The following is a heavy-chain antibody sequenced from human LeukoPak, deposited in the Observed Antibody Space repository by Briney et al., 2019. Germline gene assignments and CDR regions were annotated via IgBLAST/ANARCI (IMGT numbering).Heavy chain of an antibody. D-gene: IGHD3-10*01. J-gene: IGHJ4*02. CDR2: IKSSSDGGTT. CDR1: GFTSTNTW. CDR3: AKDRLGRTMVRGVITVFDY. V-gene: IGHV3-15*01. Sequence: GGSLRLSCAASGFTSTNTWMTWARQAPGKGLEWVGRIKSSSDGGTTDYAAPVKGRFTISRDDSKNTLYLQMNSLRAEDTAVYYCAKDRLGRTMVRGVITVFDYWGQGTLVTVSS.